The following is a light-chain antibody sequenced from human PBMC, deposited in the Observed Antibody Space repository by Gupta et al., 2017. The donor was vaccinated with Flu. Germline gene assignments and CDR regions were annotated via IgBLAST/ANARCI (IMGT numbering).Light chain of an antibody. CDR2: KAS. V-gene: IGKV1-5*03. CDR1: QSISSW. Sequence: DIQMTQSPSTLSASVGDRVTITCRASQSISSWLAWYQQKPGKAPKLLIYKASSLESGVPSRFSGSGSGTEFTLTISSLQPDDFATYYCQQENSIPDTFGRGTKVDIK. CDR3: QQENSIPDT. J-gene: IGKJ4*01.